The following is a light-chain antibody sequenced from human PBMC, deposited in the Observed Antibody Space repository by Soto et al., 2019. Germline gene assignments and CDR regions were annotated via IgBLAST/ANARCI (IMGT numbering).Light chain of an antibody. CDR1: QTINNN. V-gene: IGKV3D-15*01. Sequence: VMTQAPATLSVSPGERATLSCRASQTINNNVAWYQLKDGQVPRLVIYGVYTRAPGIPARFSGSGSGTEFTLTISSLQSEDFAVYYCQQYHSWPPRTFGQGTKVDIK. CDR2: GVY. J-gene: IGKJ1*01. CDR3: QQYHSWPPRT.